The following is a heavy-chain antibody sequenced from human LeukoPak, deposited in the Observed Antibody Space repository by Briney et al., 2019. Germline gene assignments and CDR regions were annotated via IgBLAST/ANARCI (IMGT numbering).Heavy chain of an antibody. D-gene: IGHD2-2*02. CDR1: GYTFTSYD. CDR3: CIVVVPAAIRHEYYFDY. J-gene: IGHJ4*02. Sequence: ASVKVSCKASGYTFTSYDINWVRQATGQGLEWMGWMNPNSGNTGYAQKFQGRVTMTRNTSISTAYMELSSLRSEDTAVYYCCIVVVPAAIRHEYYFDYWGQGTLVTVSS. V-gene: IGHV1-8*01. CDR2: MNPNSGNT.